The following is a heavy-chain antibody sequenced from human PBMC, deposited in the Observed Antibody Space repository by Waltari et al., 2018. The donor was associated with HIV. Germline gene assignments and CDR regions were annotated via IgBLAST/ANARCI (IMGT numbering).Heavy chain of an antibody. Sequence: QVQLQESSPGLVKPSGSMSLTCGVSGGSVSSNNWWTWVRQSPGNGLEWIGEVHHSGKTTYNPSLKSRVSMSVDKSKNEFSLKVTSVTAADTAVYYCARLNRLEGGQWAKEYFDLWGRGTLVAVSS. J-gene: IGHJ2*01. V-gene: IGHV4-4*02. CDR3: ARLNRLEGGQWAKEYFDL. CDR2: VHHSGKT. CDR1: GGSVSSNNW. D-gene: IGHD6-19*01.